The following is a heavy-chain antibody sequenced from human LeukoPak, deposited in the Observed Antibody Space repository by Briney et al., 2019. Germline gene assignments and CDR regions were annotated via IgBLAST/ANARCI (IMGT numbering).Heavy chain of an antibody. CDR3: ASKRAGTFGVVPQGMDV. CDR1: GGTFSSYA. J-gene: IGHJ6*02. D-gene: IGHD3-3*01. CDR2: IIPIFGTA. Sequence: GASVKVSCKASGGTFSSYAISWVRQAPGQGLEWMGGIIPIFGTANYAQKFQGRVTITADESTSTAYMELSSLRSEDTAVYYCASKRAGTFGVVPQGMDVWGQGTTVTVSS. V-gene: IGHV1-69*13.